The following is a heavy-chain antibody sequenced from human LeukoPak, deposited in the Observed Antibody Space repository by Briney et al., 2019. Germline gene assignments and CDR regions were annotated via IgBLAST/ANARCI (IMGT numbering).Heavy chain of an antibody. D-gene: IGHD2-15*01. CDR2: IIPIFGIA. V-gene: IGHV1-69*04. CDR3: ARDTLPYCSGGSCYVY. Sequence: APVKVSCKASGGTFSSYAISWVRQAPGQGLEWMGRIIPIFGIANYAQKFQGRVTITADKSTSTAYMELSSLRSEDTAVYYCARDTLPYCSGGSCYVYWGQGTLVTVSS. J-gene: IGHJ4*02. CDR1: GGTFSSYA.